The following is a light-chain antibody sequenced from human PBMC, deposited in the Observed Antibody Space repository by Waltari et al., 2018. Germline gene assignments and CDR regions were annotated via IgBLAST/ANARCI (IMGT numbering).Light chain of an antibody. Sequence: EIVMTQSPATLSVSPGERATLSCRASQSVSSNLAWYQQKPGQASRLLIYGASTRATGIPARFSGSGSGTEFTLTISSMQSEDFAVYYCQQYNNWPSWTFGQGTKVEIK. CDR2: GAS. V-gene: IGKV3-15*01. J-gene: IGKJ1*01. CDR3: QQYNNWPSWT. CDR1: QSVSSN.